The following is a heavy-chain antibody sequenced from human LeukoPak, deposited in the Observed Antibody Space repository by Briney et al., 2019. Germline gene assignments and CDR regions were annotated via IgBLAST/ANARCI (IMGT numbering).Heavy chain of an antibody. D-gene: IGHD6-13*01. V-gene: IGHV3-9*01. J-gene: IGHJ3*02. CDR1: GFTFDDYA. Sequence: GGSLRLSCAASGFTFDDYAMHWVRQAPGKGLEWFSGFSLNCGSIGYADSVKGRFTISRDNAKNSLYLQMNSLRAEDTALYYCAKDITHSSSWYGAFDIWGQGTMVTVSS. CDR3: AKDITHSSSWYGAFDI. CDR2: FSLNCGSI.